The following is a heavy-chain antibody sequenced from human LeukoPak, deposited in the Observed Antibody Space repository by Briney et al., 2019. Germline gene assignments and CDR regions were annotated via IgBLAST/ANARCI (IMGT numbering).Heavy chain of an antibody. J-gene: IGHJ6*02. CDR3: GRQPEVIFCYYCMDA. D-gene: IGHD3-10*01. Sequence: PGGSLRLSCAASGFTFSSYARHWVRQAPGKGLEWVAVISYDGSNKYYADSVKGRFTISRDNSKNTLYLQMTSLRAEDTAVYYCGRQPEVIFCYYCMDAWGQGTPVTVSS. V-gene: IGHV3-30*01. CDR2: ISYDGSNK. CDR1: GFTFSSYA.